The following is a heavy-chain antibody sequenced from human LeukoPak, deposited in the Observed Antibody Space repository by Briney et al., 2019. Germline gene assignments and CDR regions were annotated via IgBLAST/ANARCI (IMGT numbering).Heavy chain of an antibody. CDR3: ANNGVSPNYYYGMNV. J-gene: IGHJ6*02. CDR1: GFTFSSYG. D-gene: IGHD2-8*01. CDR2: IWYDGSNI. V-gene: IGHV3-33*06. Sequence: PGGSLRLSCATSGFTFSSYGMHCVRQAPGKGLEWVAVIWYDGSNIHYADSVQGRFTISRDSSKNMLYLQMNSLRAEDTGVYYCANNGVSPNYYYGMNVWGQGTTVTVSS.